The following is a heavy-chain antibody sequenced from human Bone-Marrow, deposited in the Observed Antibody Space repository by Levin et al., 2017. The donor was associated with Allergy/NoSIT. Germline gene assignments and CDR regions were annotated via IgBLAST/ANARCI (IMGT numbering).Heavy chain of an antibody. CDR1: GFTLSDYY. J-gene: IGHJ6*02. Sequence: GGSLRLSCAASGFTLSDYYMSWIRQAPGKGLEWVSYMSSTGRTTYYGDSVKGRFTVSRDSAENSLYLQMNNLRGEDTAIYYCVRDGRQLATPYYGMDVWGQGTTVTVSS. CDR3: VRDGRQLATPYYGMDV. CDR2: MSSTGRTT. V-gene: IGHV3-11*01. D-gene: IGHD6-6*01.